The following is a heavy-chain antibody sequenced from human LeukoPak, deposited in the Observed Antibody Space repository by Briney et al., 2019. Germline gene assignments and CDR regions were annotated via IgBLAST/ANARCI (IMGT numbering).Heavy chain of an antibody. Sequence: GGSLRLSCAASGFIFSDYYMSWIRQTPGKGLEWISYISYGYSDIYYADSVRGRFTTSRDNAKNSLYLQMNNLRAEDTAVYYCASGSSSVGYWGQGTRVTVSS. CDR3: ASGSSSVGY. CDR2: ISYGYSDI. V-gene: IGHV3-11*01. J-gene: IGHJ4*02. D-gene: IGHD6-6*01. CDR1: GFIFSDYY.